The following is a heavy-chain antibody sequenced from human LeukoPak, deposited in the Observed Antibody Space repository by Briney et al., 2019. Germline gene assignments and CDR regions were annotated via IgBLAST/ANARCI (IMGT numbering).Heavy chain of an antibody. J-gene: IGHJ6*03. Sequence: SVKVSCKASGATFSSYAISWVRQAPGQGLEWMGGIIPIFGTANYAQKFQGRVTITADESTSTAYMELSSLRSEDTAVYYCARAPVVPAAMVRFYYYYYYMDVWGKGATVTVSS. CDR3: ARAPVVPAAMVRFYYYYYYMDV. V-gene: IGHV1-69*13. CDR2: IIPIFGTA. CDR1: GATFSSYA. D-gene: IGHD2-2*01.